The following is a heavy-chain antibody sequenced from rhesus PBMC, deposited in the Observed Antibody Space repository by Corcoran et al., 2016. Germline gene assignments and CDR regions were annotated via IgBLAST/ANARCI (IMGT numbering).Heavy chain of an antibody. CDR3: ARAAPGVDYAFDV. D-gene: IGHD3-34*01. CDR1: GGSISGHT. CDR2: IGCSSGRT. V-gene: IGHV4-165*01. J-gene: IGHJ3*01. Sequence: QVQLQASGPGLVKPSATLSLPCAVYGGSISGHTWNWFRQHPGKGWDWIGFIGCSSGRTDYNSSLKTRATISTDTSKNQFSLNLISVTAADTAVYYCARAAPGVDYAFDVWGQGLRVTVSS.